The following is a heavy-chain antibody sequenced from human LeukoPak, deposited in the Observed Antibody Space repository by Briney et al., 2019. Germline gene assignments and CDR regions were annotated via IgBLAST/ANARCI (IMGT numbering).Heavy chain of an antibody. CDR1: GFTFSSYG. J-gene: IGHJ1*01. CDR2: ISYDGSNK. Sequence: GGSLRLSCAASGFTFSSYGMHWVRQAPGKGLEWVAVISYDGSNKYYADSVKGRSTISRDNSKNTLYLQMNSLRAEDTAVYYCAKDYYGSGTYYKEFFQHWGQGTLVTVSS. CDR3: AKDYYGSGTYYKEFFQH. V-gene: IGHV3-30*18. D-gene: IGHD3-10*01.